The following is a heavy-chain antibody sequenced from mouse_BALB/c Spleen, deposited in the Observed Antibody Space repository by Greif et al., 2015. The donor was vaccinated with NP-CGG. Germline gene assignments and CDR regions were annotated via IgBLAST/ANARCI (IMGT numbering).Heavy chain of an antibody. J-gene: IGHJ4*01. CDR3: ARHYGKDYAMDY. V-gene: IGHV5-12-2*01. CDR2: ISNGGGST. CDR1: GFTFSSYT. D-gene: IGHD2-1*01. Sequence: EVQLVESGGGLVQPGGSLKLSCAASGFTFSSYTMSWVRQTPEKRLEWVAYISNGGGSTYYPDTVKGRFTISRDNAKNTLYLQMSSLKSEDTAMYCCARHYGKDYAMDYWGQGTSVTVSS.